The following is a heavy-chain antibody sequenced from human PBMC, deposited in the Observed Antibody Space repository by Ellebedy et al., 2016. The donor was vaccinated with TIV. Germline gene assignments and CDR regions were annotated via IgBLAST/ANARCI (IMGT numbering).Heavy chain of an antibody. CDR3: AGWFGELWGWFDP. J-gene: IGHJ5*02. D-gene: IGHD3-10*01. CDR2: IYYSGST. V-gene: IGHV4-59*01. CDR1: GGSISSYY. Sequence: MPGGSLRLSCTVSGGSISSYYWSWIRQPPGKGLEWIGYIYYSGSTNYNPSLKSRVTISVDTSKNQFSLKLSSVTAADTAVYYCAGWFGELWGWFDPWGQGTLVTVSS.